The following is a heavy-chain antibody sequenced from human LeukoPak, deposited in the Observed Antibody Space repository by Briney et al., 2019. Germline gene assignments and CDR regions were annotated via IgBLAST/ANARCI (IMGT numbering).Heavy chain of an antibody. CDR1: GYTFTGYY. CDR3: ASTIAAAATAPLDY. CDR2: INPNSGGT. D-gene: IGHD6-13*01. J-gene: IGHJ4*02. Sequence: GASAKVSCKASGYTFTGYYMHWVRQAPGQGLEWLGWINPNSGGTNYAQKFQGWVTMTRDTSISTAYMELSRLRSDDTAVYYCASTIAAAATAPLDYWGQGTLVTVSS. V-gene: IGHV1-2*04.